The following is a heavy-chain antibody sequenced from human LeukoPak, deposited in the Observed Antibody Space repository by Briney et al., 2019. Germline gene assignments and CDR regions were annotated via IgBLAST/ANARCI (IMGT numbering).Heavy chain of an antibody. CDR2: ISSNTNYR. Sequence: GGSLRLSCVASGFTFSVYTMNWVRQAPGKGLEWVSSISSNTNYRNYADSVKGRFTISRDNAKNSLYLEMNSLRVEDTAVYFCARARIAAPLLDYWGQGTLVTVSS. J-gene: IGHJ4*02. CDR1: GFTFSVYT. CDR3: ARARIAAPLLDY. V-gene: IGHV3-21*06. D-gene: IGHD6-13*01.